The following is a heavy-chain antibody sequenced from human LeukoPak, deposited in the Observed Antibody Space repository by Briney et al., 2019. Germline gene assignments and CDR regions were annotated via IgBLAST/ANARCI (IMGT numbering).Heavy chain of an antibody. J-gene: IGHJ4*02. V-gene: IGHV3-33*01. D-gene: IGHD1-26*01. CDR1: GFTFSSYG. CDR3: ARESQWELQGSFDY. Sequence: GGSLRLSCAASGFTFSSYGMHWVRQAPGKGLEWVAVIWYDGSNKYYADSVKGRFTISRDNSKNTLYLQMNSLRAEDTAVYYCARESQWELQGSFDYWGQGTLVTVSS. CDR2: IWYDGSNK.